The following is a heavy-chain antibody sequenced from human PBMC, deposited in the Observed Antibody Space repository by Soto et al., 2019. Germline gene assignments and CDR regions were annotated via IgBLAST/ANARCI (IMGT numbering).Heavy chain of an antibody. D-gene: IGHD2-2*01. CDR1: GYTLTIYY. CDR3: ARGISTTRYYYYYGMDV. CDR2: INPSGGIT. V-gene: IGHV1-46*01. Sequence: ASVKVSCKASGYTLTIYYLHWVRQAPGQGPEWMGIINPSGGITNDAQKFQDRVTMTSDTSTSTVYMELSSLRSEDTAVYYCARGISTTRYYYYYGMDVWGQGTTVTVSS. J-gene: IGHJ6*02.